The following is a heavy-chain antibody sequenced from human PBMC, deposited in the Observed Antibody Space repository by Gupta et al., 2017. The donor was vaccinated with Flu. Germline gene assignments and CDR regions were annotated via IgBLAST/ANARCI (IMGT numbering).Heavy chain of an antibody. J-gene: IGHJ5*02. V-gene: IGHV4-59*01. D-gene: IGHD3-22*01. Sequence: QVQLQESGPGLVKPTETLSLTCTVSGDSMGDFYWVWIRQPPGKGLEWIGYVYQSGSTNYNSSLKSRVTISLDTSKNQFSLNLRSVTAADTAVYYCARESGYYESWGYNWFDPWGQGTLVTVSS. CDR3: ARESGYYESWGYNWFDP. CDR1: GDSMGDFY. CDR2: VYQSGST.